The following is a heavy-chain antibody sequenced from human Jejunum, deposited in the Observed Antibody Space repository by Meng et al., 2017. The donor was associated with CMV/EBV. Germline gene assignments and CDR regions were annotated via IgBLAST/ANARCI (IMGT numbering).Heavy chain of an antibody. CDR2: NDYSGST. Sequence: VQWRWSGPARVTPSEPPSLICAVSGGSSSTFYWSWIRWPPGKGLDWIGNNDYSGSTNYNPSLASRVTISVDSSKNQFSLKLSSVTAADTAVYYCARHQNGGTYPLDYWGQGTLVTVSS. V-gene: IGHV4-59*08. J-gene: IGHJ4*02. CDR1: GGSSSTFY. CDR3: ARHQNGGTYPLDY. D-gene: IGHD3-16*02.